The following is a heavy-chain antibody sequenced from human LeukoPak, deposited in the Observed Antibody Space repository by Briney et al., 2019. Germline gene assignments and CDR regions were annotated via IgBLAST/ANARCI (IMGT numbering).Heavy chain of an antibody. Sequence: SVKVSCKVSGGTFSGYAISWVRQAPGQGLEWMGGIIPIFGTANYAQKFQGRVTITTDESTSTAYMELSSLRSEDTAVYYCARGESIAARLDYWGQGTLVTVSS. J-gene: IGHJ4*02. CDR2: IIPIFGTA. D-gene: IGHD6-6*01. CDR1: GGTFSGYA. V-gene: IGHV1-69*05. CDR3: ARGESIAARLDY.